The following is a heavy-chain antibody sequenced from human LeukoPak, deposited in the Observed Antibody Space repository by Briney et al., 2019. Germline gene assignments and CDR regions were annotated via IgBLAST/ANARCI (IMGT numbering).Heavy chain of an antibody. Sequence: GGSLRLSCVASGFTFRSSWMTWVRQAPGKGLEWVAYMNQDGSERYYVDSVKGRFTISRDNAKNSLYLQMNSLRAEDTAVYYCAKERGNYFDYWGQGALVTVSS. CDR2: MNQDGSER. J-gene: IGHJ4*02. CDR3: AKERGNYFDY. D-gene: IGHD3-10*01. V-gene: IGHV3-7*05. CDR1: GFTFRSSW.